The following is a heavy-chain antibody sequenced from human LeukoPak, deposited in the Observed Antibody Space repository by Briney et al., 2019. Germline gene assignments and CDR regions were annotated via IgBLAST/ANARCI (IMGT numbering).Heavy chain of an antibody. CDR2: INPNSGGT. J-gene: IGHJ4*02. D-gene: IGHD6-13*01. CDR3: ARVLQQQLFLFDY. V-gene: IGHV1-2*02. CDR1: GYTFTGYY. Sequence: ASVTVSCKASGYTFTGYYMHWVRQAPGQGLEWMGWINPNSGGTNYAQKFQGRVTMTRDTSISTAYMELSRLRSDDTAVYYCARVLQQQLFLFDYWGQGTLVTVSS.